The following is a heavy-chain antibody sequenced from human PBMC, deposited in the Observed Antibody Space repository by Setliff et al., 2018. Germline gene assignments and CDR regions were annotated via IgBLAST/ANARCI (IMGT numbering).Heavy chain of an antibody. CDR3: ATNLNSGSLTPDAFDI. D-gene: IGHD1-26*01. V-gene: IGHV4-61*02. CDR2: IYVSTGST. CDR1: GDSISSGIYH. J-gene: IGHJ3*02. Sequence: PSETLSLTCTVSGDSISSGIYHWSWIRQSAGKGLEWIGRIYVSTGSTNYSPSLKSRVSISVDTSKNQFSLKLSSVTAADTAVYYCATNLNSGSLTPDAFDIWGQGTMVTVSS.